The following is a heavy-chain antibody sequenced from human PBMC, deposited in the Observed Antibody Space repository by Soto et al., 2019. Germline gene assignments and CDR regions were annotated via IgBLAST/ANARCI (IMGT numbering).Heavy chain of an antibody. V-gene: IGHV4-30-2*01. CDR3: ARSREFDY. Sequence: TLSLTCGVSGGSISGATYSWNWIRQPPGKGLEWIGYIFPSGTTYYNPSLKSRVTISIDVSKNQFSLSLRSLTAADTAVYYCARSREFDYWSQGTLVTVSS. J-gene: IGHJ4*02. CDR1: GGSISGATYS. CDR2: IFPSGTT.